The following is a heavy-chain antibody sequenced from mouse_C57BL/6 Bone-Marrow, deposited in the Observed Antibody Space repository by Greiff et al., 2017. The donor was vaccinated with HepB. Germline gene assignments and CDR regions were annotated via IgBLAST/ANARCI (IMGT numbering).Heavy chain of an antibody. CDR2: ISNGGGST. V-gene: IGHV5-12*01. Sequence: EVQGVESGGGLVQPGGSLKLSCAASGFTFSDYYMYWVRQTPEKRLEWVAYISNGGGSTYYPDTVKGRFTISRDNAKNTLYLQMSRLKSEDTAMYYCARYYGSSAGYFDVWGTGTTVTVSS. CDR1: GFTFSDYY. CDR3: ARYYGSSAGYFDV. D-gene: IGHD1-1*01. J-gene: IGHJ1*03.